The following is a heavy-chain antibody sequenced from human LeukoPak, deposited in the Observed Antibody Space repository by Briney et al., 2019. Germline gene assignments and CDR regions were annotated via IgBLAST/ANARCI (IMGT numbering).Heavy chain of an antibody. CDR2: IWYDGSNK. J-gene: IGHJ5*02. CDR1: GFTFSSYG. Sequence: GGSLRLSCAASGFTFSSYGMHWVRQAPGKGLEWVAVIWYDGSNKYYADSVKGRFTISRDNSKNTLYLQMNSLRAEDTAVYYCASISIAAAGINWFDPWGQGTLVTVSS. V-gene: IGHV3-33*01. D-gene: IGHD6-13*01. CDR3: ASISIAAAGINWFDP.